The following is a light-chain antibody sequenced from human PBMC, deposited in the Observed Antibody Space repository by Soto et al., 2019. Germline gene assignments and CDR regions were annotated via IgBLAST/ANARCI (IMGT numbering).Light chain of an antibody. CDR2: DVS. Sequence: QSALTQPASVSGSPGQSITISCTGTSSDVGGYNYVSWYQHHPGEAPKLMIFDVSNRPSGVSNRFSGSKSANTASLTISGLQAEDEADYYCSSYTSSSTPDVFGTGTKLTVL. J-gene: IGLJ1*01. CDR1: SSDVGGYNY. CDR3: SSYTSSSTPDV. V-gene: IGLV2-14*03.